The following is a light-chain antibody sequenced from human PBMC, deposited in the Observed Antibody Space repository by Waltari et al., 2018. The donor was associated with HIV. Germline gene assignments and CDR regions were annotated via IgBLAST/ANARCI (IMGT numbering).Light chain of an antibody. V-gene: IGLV2-14*03. CDR2: DVS. J-gene: IGLJ2*01. Sequence: QSALTQPASVSGSPGQSITISCAGTGADIGAYNYVAWYQKLPNSVPKLIIYDVSSRPSGISDRFSASKSGNAVSLTISGLQAEDEGDYYCSSYTTFNTVIFGGGTKLTVL. CDR3: SSYTTFNTVI. CDR1: GADIGAYNY.